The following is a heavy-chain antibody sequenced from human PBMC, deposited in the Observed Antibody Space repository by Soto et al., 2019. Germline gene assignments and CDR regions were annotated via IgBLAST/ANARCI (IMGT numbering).Heavy chain of an antibody. J-gene: IGHJ3*02. Sequence: QLQLQESGPGLVKPLETLSLTCTVSGGSISSSSYYWGWIRQPPGKGLEWIGSIYYSGSTYYNPSLKSRVTISVDTSKNQFSLKLSSVTAADTAVYYCARLETTVDAFDIWGQGTMVTVSS. CDR2: IYYSGST. CDR1: GGSISSSSYY. V-gene: IGHV4-39*01. CDR3: ARLETTVDAFDI. D-gene: IGHD4-17*01.